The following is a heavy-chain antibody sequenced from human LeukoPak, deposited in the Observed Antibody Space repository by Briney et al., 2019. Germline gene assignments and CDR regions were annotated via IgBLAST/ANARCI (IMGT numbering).Heavy chain of an antibody. J-gene: IGHJ4*02. CDR3: ARGSGYSSGYYFDY. D-gene: IGHD3-22*01. CDR1: GGSFSGYY. Sequence: SETLSLTSAVYGGSFSGYYWSWIRQLPGKGLEWIGEINPSVSTNYNPCFRSRATISLDKSNNQFSLKLSSVTAEDTAVYYCARGSGYSSGYYFDYWGQGTLVTVSS. V-gene: IGHV4-34*01. CDR2: INPSVST.